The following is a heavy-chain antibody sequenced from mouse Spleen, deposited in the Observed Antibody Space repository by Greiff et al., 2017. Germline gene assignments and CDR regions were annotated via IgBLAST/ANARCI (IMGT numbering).Heavy chain of an antibody. Sequence: EVKLQESVAELVRPGASVKLSCTASGFNIKNTYMHWVKQRPEQGLEWIGRIDPANGNTKYAPKFQGKATITADTSSNTAYLQLSSLTSEDTAIYYCASYGSSPYYAMDYWGQGTSVTVSS. CDR3: ASYGSSPYYAMDY. V-gene: IGHV14-3*01. J-gene: IGHJ4*01. CDR1: GFNIKNTY. D-gene: IGHD1-1*01. CDR2: IDPANGNT.